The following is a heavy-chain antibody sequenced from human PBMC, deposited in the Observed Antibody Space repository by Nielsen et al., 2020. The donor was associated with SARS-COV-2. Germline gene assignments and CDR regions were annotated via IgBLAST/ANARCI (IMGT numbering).Heavy chain of an antibody. CDR1: GGSISGYY. Sequence: SETLSLTCTVSGGSISGYYWSWIRQPPGKGLEWIGEINHSGSTNYNPSLKSRVTISVDTSKNQFSLKLSSVTAADTAVYYCARALNTRDHDAFDIWGQGTMVTVSS. J-gene: IGHJ3*02. CDR3: ARALNTRDHDAFDI. CDR2: INHSGST. D-gene: IGHD5-18*01. V-gene: IGHV4-34*01.